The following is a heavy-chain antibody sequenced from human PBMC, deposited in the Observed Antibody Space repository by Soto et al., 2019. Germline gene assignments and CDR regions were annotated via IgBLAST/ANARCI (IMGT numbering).Heavy chain of an antibody. CDR3: YTTSRSGYYQSFYALDV. CDR2: ISYDGSNK. D-gene: IGHD3-22*01. CDR1: GFTFSSSG. V-gene: IGHV3-30*03. Sequence: ARAVRLSCVASGFTFSSSGMHRVRQAPCKGLESVAVISYDGSNKNYADSVKGRFTISSDNSKNTLYLQMISVFAEDTAVYDCYTTSRSGYYQSFYALDVWAQVPMVTASS. J-gene: IGHJ3*01.